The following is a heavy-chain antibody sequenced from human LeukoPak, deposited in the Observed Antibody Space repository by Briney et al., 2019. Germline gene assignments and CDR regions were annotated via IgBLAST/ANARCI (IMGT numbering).Heavy chain of an antibody. D-gene: IGHD3-22*01. CDR2: ISAYNGNT. V-gene: IGHV1-18*01. CDR3: ARDSPPYYYGSSGYYPLDY. J-gene: IGHJ4*02. Sequence: ASVKVSCKASGYTFTSYGISWVRQAPGQGLEWMGWISAYNGNTNYAQKLQGRVTMTTDTSTSTAYMELRSLRSDDTAVYYCARDSPPYYYGSSGYYPLDYWGQGTLVTVSS. CDR1: GYTFTSYG.